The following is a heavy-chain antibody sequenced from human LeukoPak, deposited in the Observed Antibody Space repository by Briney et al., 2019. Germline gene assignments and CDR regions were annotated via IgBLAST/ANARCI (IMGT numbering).Heavy chain of an antibody. J-gene: IGHJ6*02. CDR2: ISSSGSTI. V-gene: IGHV3-11*01. Sequence: PGGSLRLSCAASGFTFSDYYMSWIRQAPGKGLEWVSYISSSGSTIYYADSVKGRFTISRDNAKNSLYLQMNSLRAEDTAVYYCATQKGRTTKRWEHYYYYYGMDVWGQGTTVTVSS. D-gene: IGHD5-24*01. CDR1: GFTFSDYY. CDR3: ATQKGRTTKRWEHYYYYYGMDV.